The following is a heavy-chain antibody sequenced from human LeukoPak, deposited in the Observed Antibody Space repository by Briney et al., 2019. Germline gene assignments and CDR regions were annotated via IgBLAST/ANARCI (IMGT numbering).Heavy chain of an antibody. CDR2: IKQDGSEK. J-gene: IGHJ4*02. D-gene: IGHD2-15*01. V-gene: IGHV3-7*03. CDR1: GFTFSSYW. Sequence: GGSLRLSCAASGFTFSSYWMSWVRQAPGKGLEWVANIKQDGSEKYYVDSVKGRFTISRDNAKNSLHLQMNSLRAEDTAVYYCARVIVVVVAAIGYFDYWGQGTLVTVSS. CDR3: ARVIVVVVAAIGYFDY.